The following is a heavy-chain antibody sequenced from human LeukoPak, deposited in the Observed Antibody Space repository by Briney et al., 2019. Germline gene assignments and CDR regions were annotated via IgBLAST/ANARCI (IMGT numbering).Heavy chain of an antibody. Sequence: GGSLRLSCAASGFTFSGYSMNWLRQAPGKGLEWLSYISSGSGTIYYADSVKGRFTISRDKGKNSLYLQMNSLRAEDTAVYYCARALTTLTYEGYWGQGTLVTVSS. J-gene: IGHJ4*02. CDR2: ISSGSGTI. CDR1: GFTFSGYS. CDR3: ARALTTLTYEGY. V-gene: IGHV3-48*01. D-gene: IGHD1-1*01.